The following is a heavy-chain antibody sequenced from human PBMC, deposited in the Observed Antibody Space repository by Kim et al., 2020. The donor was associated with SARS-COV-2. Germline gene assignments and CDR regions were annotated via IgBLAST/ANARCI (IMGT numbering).Heavy chain of an antibody. CDR2: IYYSGST. Sequence: SETLSLTCTVSGGSISSSSYYWGWIRQPPGKGLEWIGSIYYSGSTYYNPSLKSRVTISVDTSKNQFSLKLSSVTAADTAVYYCASSSSGYYQDDAFDIWGQGTMVTVSS. CDR1: GGSISSSSYY. V-gene: IGHV4-39*01. J-gene: IGHJ3*02. D-gene: IGHD3-22*01. CDR3: ASSSSGYYQDDAFDI.